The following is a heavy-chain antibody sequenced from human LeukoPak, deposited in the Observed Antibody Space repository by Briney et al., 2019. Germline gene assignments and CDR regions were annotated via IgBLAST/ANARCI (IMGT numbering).Heavy chain of an antibody. CDR1: GGSISSYY. Sequence: SETLSLTCTVCGGSISSYYWSCIRQPAGKGLEWIGRIYTSGSTNYNPSLKRRVTMSVDTSKNQFSLKLSSVTAADTAVYYCARDVPITIFGVVFDYWGQGTLVTVSS. CDR2: IYTSGST. D-gene: IGHD3-3*01. J-gene: IGHJ4*02. CDR3: ARDVPITIFGVVFDY. V-gene: IGHV4-4*07.